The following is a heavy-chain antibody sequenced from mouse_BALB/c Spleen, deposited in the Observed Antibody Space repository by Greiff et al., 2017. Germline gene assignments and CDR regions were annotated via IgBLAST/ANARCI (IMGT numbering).Heavy chain of an antibody. J-gene: IGHJ4*01. CDR3: ARPLRGDYAMDY. V-gene: IGHV5-6-5*01. D-gene: IGHD3-3*01. CDR1: GFTFSSYA. CDR2: ISSGGST. Sequence: EVHLVESGGGLVKPGGSLKLSCAASGFTFSSYAMSWVRQTPEKRLEWVASISSGGSTYYPDSVKGRFTISRDNARNILYLQMSSLRSEDTAMYYCARPLRGDYAMDYWGQGTSVTVSS.